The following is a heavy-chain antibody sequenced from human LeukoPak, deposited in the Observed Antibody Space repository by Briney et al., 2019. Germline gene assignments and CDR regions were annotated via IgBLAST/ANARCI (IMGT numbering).Heavy chain of an antibody. CDR2: TYYRSKWYN. V-gene: IGHV6-1*01. CDR1: GDSVSTNSAA. CDR3: ARDKGGSGYDHLDS. J-gene: IGHJ4*02. D-gene: IGHD5-12*01. Sequence: SQTLSLTCAISGDSVSTNSAAWNWIRQSPPRGLEWLGRTYYRSKWYNDYAVSVKSRITINPDTSKNQFSLQLSSVTPEDTAVYYCARDKGGSGYDHLDSWGQGTLVTVSS.